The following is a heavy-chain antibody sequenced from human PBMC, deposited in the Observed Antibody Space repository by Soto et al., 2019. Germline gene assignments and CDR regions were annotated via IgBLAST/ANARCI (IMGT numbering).Heavy chain of an antibody. J-gene: IGHJ4*02. Sequence: GGSLRLSCAASGFTFNSYVMTWVRQAPGEGLEWVSSISRSGRGSAYYADSVKGRFTISRNNSENTLFLQMNNLRDEDTALYYCARGRYLDSSDYWVANLPFDHWGLGTLVTVSS. CDR3: ARGRYLDSSDYWVANLPFDH. CDR1: GFTFNSYV. CDR2: ISRSGRGSA. D-gene: IGHD3-22*01. V-gene: IGHV3-23*01.